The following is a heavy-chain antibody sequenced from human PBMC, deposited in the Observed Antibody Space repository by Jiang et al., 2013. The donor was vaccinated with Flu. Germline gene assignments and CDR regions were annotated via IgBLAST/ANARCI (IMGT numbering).Heavy chain of an antibody. J-gene: IGHJ4*02. D-gene: IGHD6-19*01. V-gene: IGHV6-1*01. CDR2: TYFRSKWYN. Sequence: QTLSLTCVISGDSVSSISAAWNRIRQSPSRGLEWLGRTYFRSKWYNDYALSVKSRIIINPDTSKNQFSLQLNSVTPEDTAVYYCARDRVELAGSGVDYWGQGTLVTVSS. CDR1: GDSVSSISAA. CDR3: ARDRVELAGSGVDY.